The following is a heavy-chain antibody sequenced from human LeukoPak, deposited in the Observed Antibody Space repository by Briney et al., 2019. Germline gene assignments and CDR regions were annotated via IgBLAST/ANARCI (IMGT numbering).Heavy chain of an antibody. Sequence: GSVPDSCKATRYTFPNFRIPWVRQAPRKGLAWMGWISVYNGNTNYAQNLQGRVTLTTDTSTSTAYMELRSLRSDDTALYYCARTCSSSSCYMVHWGQGTLVTVSS. CDR2: ISVYNGNT. J-gene: IGHJ4*02. CDR3: ARTCSSSSCYMVH. D-gene: IGHD2-2*02. CDR1: RYTFPNFR. V-gene: IGHV1-18*01.